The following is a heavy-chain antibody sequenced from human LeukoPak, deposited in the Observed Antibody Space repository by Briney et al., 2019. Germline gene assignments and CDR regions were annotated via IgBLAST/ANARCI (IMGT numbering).Heavy chain of an antibody. Sequence: GGSLRLSCAASGFTFSSYAMSWVRQAPGKGLEWVSAISGSGGSTYYADSVKGRFTISSDNSKNTLYLQMNSLRAEDTAVYYCAKTVYYGSGSYSYFDYWGHGTLVTVSS. CDR1: GFTFSSYA. V-gene: IGHV3-23*01. J-gene: IGHJ4*01. CDR3: AKTVYYGSGSYSYFDY. D-gene: IGHD3-10*01. CDR2: ISGSGGST.